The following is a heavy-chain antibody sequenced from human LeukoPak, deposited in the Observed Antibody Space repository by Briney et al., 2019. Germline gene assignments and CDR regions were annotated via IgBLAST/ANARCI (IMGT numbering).Heavy chain of an antibody. CDR1: GYTFTSYY. D-gene: IGHD5-18*01. J-gene: IGHJ4*02. CDR2: INPNSGGT. V-gene: IGHV1-2*04. Sequence: GASVKVSCKASGYTFTSYYMHWVRQAPGQGLEWMGWINPNSGGTNYAQKFQGWVTMTRDTSISTAYMELSRLRSDDTAVYYCARGGLDTAMVPFDYWGQGTLVTVSS. CDR3: ARGGLDTAMVPFDY.